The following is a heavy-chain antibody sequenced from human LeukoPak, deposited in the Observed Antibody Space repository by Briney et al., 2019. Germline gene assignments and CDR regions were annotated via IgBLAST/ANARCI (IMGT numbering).Heavy chain of an antibody. Sequence: GGSLRLSCAASGFTFSSYEMNWVRQAPGKGLEWVANIKQDGSEKYYVDSVKGRFTISRDNTQNSLYLQMNSLRAEDTAVYYCARDQTPYYWGQGTLVTVSS. CDR1: GFTFSSYE. V-gene: IGHV3-7*01. CDR2: IKQDGSEK. J-gene: IGHJ4*02. CDR3: ARDQTPYY.